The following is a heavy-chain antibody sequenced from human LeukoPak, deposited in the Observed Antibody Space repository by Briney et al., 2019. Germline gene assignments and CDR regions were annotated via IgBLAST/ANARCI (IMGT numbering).Heavy chain of an antibody. Sequence: SVKVSCKASGGTFSSYAISWVRQAPGQGLEWMGGIIPIFGTANYAQKFQGRVTITADESTSTAYMELSSQRSEDTAVYYCARDPNYGEDAFDIWGQGTMVTVSS. CDR1: GGTFSSYA. CDR2: IIPIFGTA. V-gene: IGHV1-69*13. D-gene: IGHD4-17*01. J-gene: IGHJ3*02. CDR3: ARDPNYGEDAFDI.